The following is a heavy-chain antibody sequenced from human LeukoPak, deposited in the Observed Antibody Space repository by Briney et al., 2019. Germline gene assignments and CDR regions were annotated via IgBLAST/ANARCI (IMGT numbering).Heavy chain of an antibody. J-gene: IGHJ6*03. CDR1: GFSFTSYW. CDR3: ARVRGAGLQYYYMDV. Sequence: PGGSLRLSCVASGFSFTSYWINWVRQAPGEGLEWVAHMKPDGTEKYYLGSVKGRFTISRDNAKNSLYLQMNSLRPEDTAVYYCARVRGAGLQYYYMDVWGKGTTVTVSS. D-gene: IGHD1-26*01. V-gene: IGHV3-7*01. CDR2: MKPDGTEK.